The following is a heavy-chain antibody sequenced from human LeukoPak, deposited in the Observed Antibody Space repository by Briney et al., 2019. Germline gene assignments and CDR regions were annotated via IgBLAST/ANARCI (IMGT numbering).Heavy chain of an antibody. CDR3: AREVPYDSSNYYQPFDY. D-gene: IGHD3-22*01. V-gene: IGHV1-24*01. Sequence: ASVKVSCKASGYTFTSYGISWVRQAPGKGLEWMGGFDPEDGETIYAQKFQGRVTMTEDTSTDTAYMELSSLRSDDTAVYYCAREVPYDSSNYYQPFDYWGQGTLVTVSS. CDR1: GYTFTSYG. CDR2: FDPEDGET. J-gene: IGHJ4*02.